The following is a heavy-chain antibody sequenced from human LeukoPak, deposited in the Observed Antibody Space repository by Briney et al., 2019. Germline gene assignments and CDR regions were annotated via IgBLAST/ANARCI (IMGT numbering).Heavy chain of an antibody. Sequence: GRSLRLSCAASGFTFDDYAMHWVRHAPGKGLEWVSGISWNSGSIGYADSVKGRFTISRDNAKNSLYLQMNSLRAEDTALYYCAKDKGYSYGNDAFDIWGQGTMVTVSS. CDR3: AKDKGYSYGNDAFDI. D-gene: IGHD5-18*01. V-gene: IGHV3-9*01. CDR2: ISWNSGSI. J-gene: IGHJ3*02. CDR1: GFTFDDYA.